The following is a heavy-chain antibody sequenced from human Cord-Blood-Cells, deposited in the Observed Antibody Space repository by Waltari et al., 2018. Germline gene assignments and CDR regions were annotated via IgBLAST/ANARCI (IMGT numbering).Heavy chain of an antibody. J-gene: IGHJ4*02. Sequence: EVQLVESGGGLIQPGGSLRLSCAASGFTVGSNYMSWVRQAPGKGLEWVSVIYSGGSTYYADSVKGRFTISRDNSKNTLYLQMNSLRAEDTAVYYCARDSLYSYGLDYWGQGTLVTVSS. D-gene: IGHD5-18*01. CDR2: IYSGGST. CDR1: GFTVGSNY. CDR3: ARDSLYSYGLDY. V-gene: IGHV3-53*01.